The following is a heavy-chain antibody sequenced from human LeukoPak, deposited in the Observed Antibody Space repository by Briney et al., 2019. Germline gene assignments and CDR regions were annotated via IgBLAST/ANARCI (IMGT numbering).Heavy chain of an antibody. CDR1: GFSVRTTY. CDR3: ARDSSMLRGPLVIYYFDF. Sequence: PGGSLRLSCAASGFSVRTTYMSWVRQAPGKGLEWVSTISGGGDATYYADSVKGRFTISRDNSKNTLYLQMNSLRVEDTAVYYCARDSSMLRGPLVIYYFDFWGQGTLVTVSS. CDR2: ISGGGDAT. D-gene: IGHD3-10*01. J-gene: IGHJ4*02. V-gene: IGHV3-23*01.